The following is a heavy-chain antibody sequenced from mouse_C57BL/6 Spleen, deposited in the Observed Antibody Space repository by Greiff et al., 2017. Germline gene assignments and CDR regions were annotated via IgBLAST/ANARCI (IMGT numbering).Heavy chain of an antibody. CDR2: IDPETGGT. CDR3: TRPYYSNYAAY. J-gene: IGHJ3*01. CDR1: GYTFTDYE. V-gene: IGHV1-15*01. Sequence: QVQLQQSGAELVRPGASVTLSCKASGYTFTDYEMHWVKQTPVHGLEWIGAIDPETGGTAYNQKFKGKAILTADKSSSTAYMELRSLTSEDSAVYYCTRPYYSNYAAYWGQGTLVTVSA. D-gene: IGHD2-5*01.